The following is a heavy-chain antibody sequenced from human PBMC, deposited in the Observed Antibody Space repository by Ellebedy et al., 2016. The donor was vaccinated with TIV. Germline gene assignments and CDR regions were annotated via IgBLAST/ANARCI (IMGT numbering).Heavy chain of an antibody. D-gene: IGHD5-12*01. V-gene: IGHV3-48*04. CDR2: ISPGSTTI. J-gene: IGHJ4*02. CDR1: GFTFSDST. Sequence: GGSLRLXXAASGFTFSDSTMIWVRQAPGKGLEWLSFISPGSTTIYYADSVKGRFTISRDNAKNSLFLQMNSLRVEDTAVYYCVRAPRGQYYFDYWGQGTLVTVSS. CDR3: VRAPRGQYYFDY.